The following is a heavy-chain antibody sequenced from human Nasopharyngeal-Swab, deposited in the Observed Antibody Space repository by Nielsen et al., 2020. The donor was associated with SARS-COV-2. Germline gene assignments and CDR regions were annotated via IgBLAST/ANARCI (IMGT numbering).Heavy chain of an antibody. D-gene: IGHD2-8*02. CDR3: ARVILTGLGGYFDL. V-gene: IGHV4-34*01. Sequence: SETLSLTCAVYGGSFSGYYWSWIRQPPGKGLEWIGEINHSGSTNYDPSLKSRVTISVDTSKNQFSLKLSSVTAADTAVYYCARVILTGLGGYFDLWGRGTLVTVSS. CDR1: GGSFSGYY. CDR2: INHSGST. J-gene: IGHJ2*01.